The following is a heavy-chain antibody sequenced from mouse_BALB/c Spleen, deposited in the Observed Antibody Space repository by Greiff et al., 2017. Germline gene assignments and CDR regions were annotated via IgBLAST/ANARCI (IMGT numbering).Heavy chain of an antibody. Sequence: QVQLQQPGAELVKPGASVKMSCKASGYTFTSYWRHWVKQRPGQGLEWIGVIDPSDSYTSYNQKFKGKATLTVDTSSSTAYMQLSSLTSEDSAVYYCTRAYYGFDYWGQGTTLTVSS. CDR2: IDPSDSYT. CDR1: GYTFTSYW. V-gene: IGHV1S127*01. J-gene: IGHJ2*01. CDR3: TRAYYGFDY. D-gene: IGHD1-1*01.